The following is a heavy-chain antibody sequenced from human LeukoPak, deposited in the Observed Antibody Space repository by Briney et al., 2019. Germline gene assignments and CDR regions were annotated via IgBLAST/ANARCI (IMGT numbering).Heavy chain of an antibody. CDR3: ARTEDFWSGPPSN. CDR1: GFTFSSYW. V-gene: IGHV3-74*01. CDR2: INSDGSST. D-gene: IGHD3-3*01. Sequence: PGGSLRLSCAASGFTFSSYWMHWVRQAPGKGLVWVSRINSDGSSTSYADSVKGRFTIPRDNAKNTLYLQMNSLRAEDTAVYYCARTEDFWSGPPSNWGQGTLVTVSS. J-gene: IGHJ4*02.